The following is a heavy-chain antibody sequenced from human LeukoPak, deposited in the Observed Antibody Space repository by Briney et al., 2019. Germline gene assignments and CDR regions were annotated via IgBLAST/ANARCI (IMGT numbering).Heavy chain of an antibody. CDR2: ISIGSGTI. CDR3: AKDLHEGIHYY. CDR1: GSTFRSYS. Sequence: GGSLRLSCAASGSTFRSYSMNWVRQAPGKGLEWRSYISIGSGTIYYADSVRGRFTISRDNSKNTLYLQMKSLRAEDTAVYYCAKDLHEGIHYYWGQGTLVTVSS. J-gene: IGHJ4*02. V-gene: IGHV3-48*01.